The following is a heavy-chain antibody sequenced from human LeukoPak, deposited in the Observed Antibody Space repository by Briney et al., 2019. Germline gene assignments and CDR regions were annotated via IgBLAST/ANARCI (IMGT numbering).Heavy chain of an antibody. J-gene: IGHJ4*02. V-gene: IGHV4-34*01. CDR1: GGSFSGYY. CDR3: ARGHYDYVWGSYRYGYDY. D-gene: IGHD3-16*02. CDR2: INHSGST. Sequence: PSETLSLTCAVYGGSFSGYYWSWIRQPPGKGLEWIGEINHSGSTNYNPSLKSRVTTSVDTSKNQFSLKLSSVTAADTAVYYCARGHYDYVWGSYRYGYDYWGQGTLVTVSS.